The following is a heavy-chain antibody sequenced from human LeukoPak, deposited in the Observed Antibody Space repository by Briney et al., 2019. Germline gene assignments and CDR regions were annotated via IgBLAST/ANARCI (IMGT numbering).Heavy chain of an antibody. J-gene: IGHJ3*02. CDR3: ACRPAGAFDI. D-gene: IGHD2-15*01. CDR1: GFTFSSYA. Sequence: PGGSLRHSCAASGFTFSSYAMHWVRQAPGKGLEWVAVISYDGSNKYYADSVKGRFTISRDNSKNTLYLQMNSLRAEDTAVYYCACRPAGAFDIWGQGTMVTVSS. V-gene: IGHV3-30-3*01. CDR2: ISYDGSNK.